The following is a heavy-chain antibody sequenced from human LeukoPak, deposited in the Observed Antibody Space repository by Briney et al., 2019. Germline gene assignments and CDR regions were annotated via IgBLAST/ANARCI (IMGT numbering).Heavy chain of an antibody. D-gene: IGHD6-6*01. V-gene: IGHV3-23*01. CDR2: MSGGGGIT. Sequence: PGGSLRLSCAASGFTVSSNYMTWVRQAPGKGLEWVSGMSGGGGITYYADSVKGRFTIFRDSYMNKVFLQMDSLRPEDTAVYFCAKVHRTVAARSHFDYWGQGTLVTVSS. CDR1: GFTVSSNY. J-gene: IGHJ4*02. CDR3: AKVHRTVAARSHFDY.